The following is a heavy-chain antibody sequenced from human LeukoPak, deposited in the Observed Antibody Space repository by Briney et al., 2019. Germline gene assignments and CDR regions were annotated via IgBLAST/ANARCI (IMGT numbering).Heavy chain of an antibody. D-gene: IGHD5-12*01. CDR2: TYYRGST. J-gene: IGHJ3*02. Sequence: SETLSLTCTVSGGSIGYGDYYWRWIRQPPGEGLEWIGYTYYRGSTYYNPSLKSRVTIAGDTPKNQFSLKLSSVTAADTAVYYCARGAVDIVATIKVAFDIWGQGTMVTVSS. CDR1: GGSIGYGDYY. V-gene: IGHV4-30-4*01. CDR3: ARGAVDIVATIKVAFDI.